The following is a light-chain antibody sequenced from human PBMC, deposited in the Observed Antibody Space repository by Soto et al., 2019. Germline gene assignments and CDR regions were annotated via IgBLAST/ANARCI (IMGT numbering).Light chain of an antibody. CDR3: SSYRSSSTPVCV. CDR1: SSDVGGYNF. Sequence: QSALTQPASVSGSPGQSITISCTGTSSDVGGYNFVSWYQQYPGKAPKLIIFEVNNRPSGISSRFSGSKSGNTASLTISGLQAEDDADYYCSSYRSSSTPVCVFGSGTKVTVL. CDR2: EVN. J-gene: IGLJ1*01. V-gene: IGLV2-14*01.